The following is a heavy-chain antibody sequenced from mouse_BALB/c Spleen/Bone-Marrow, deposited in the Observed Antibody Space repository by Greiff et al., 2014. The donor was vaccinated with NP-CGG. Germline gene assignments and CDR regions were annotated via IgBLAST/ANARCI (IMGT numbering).Heavy chain of an antibody. V-gene: IGHV1-9*01. CDR2: ILPGSGST. CDR1: GYTFSSYW. J-gene: IGHJ1*01. Sequence: VQRVESGAELMKPGASVKISCKATGYTFSSYWIEWVKQRPGHGLEWIGEILPGSGSTNYNEKFKGKATFTADTSSNTAYMQLSSLTSEDSAVYYCARGGVRGGYWYFDVWGAGTTVTVSS. CDR3: ARGGVRGGYWYFDV. D-gene: IGHD5-1*01.